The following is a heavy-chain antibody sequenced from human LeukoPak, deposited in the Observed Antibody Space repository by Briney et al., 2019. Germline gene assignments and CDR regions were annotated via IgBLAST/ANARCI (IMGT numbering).Heavy chain of an antibody. D-gene: IGHD6-13*01. J-gene: IGHJ4*02. CDR2: ISGSGGNT. Sequence: GGSLRLSCAASGFTFNNYAMSWVRQAPGKGLEWVSVISGSGGNTYYADSVKGRFTISRDNSKNTLYLEMNSLRTEDTAVYYCAREGAYSSSWYDYWGQGTLVTVSS. V-gene: IGHV3-23*01. CDR1: GFTFNNYA. CDR3: AREGAYSSSWYDY.